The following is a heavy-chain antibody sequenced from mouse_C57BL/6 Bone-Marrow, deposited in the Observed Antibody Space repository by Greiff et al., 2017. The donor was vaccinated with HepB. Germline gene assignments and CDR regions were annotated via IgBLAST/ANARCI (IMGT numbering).Heavy chain of an antibody. D-gene: IGHD1-1*01. CDR2: IYWDDDK. CDR1: GFSLSTSGMG. CDR3: ARRYYGSSRWYFDV. Sequence: QVTLKESGPGILQSSQTLSLTCSFSGFSLSTSGMGVSWIRQPSGKGLEWLAHIYWDDDKRYNPSLKSRLTISKDTSRNQVFLKITRVDTADTATYYCARRYYGSSRWYFDVWGTGTTVTVSS. V-gene: IGHV8-12*01. J-gene: IGHJ1*03.